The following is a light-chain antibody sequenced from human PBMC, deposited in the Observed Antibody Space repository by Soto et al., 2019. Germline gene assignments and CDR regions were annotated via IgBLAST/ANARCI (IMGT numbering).Light chain of an antibody. CDR2: AAF. J-gene: IGKJ4*01. CDR3: PQTYSSPCT. CDR1: ESIGSY. V-gene: IGKV1-39*01. Sequence: DIQMSQSPSSLSASVGDRVTITCRASESIGSYLNWYQQKPGRVPKLLIYAAFRLQSGVPSRFSGSGSETDFTLTIGGLQFEHSVTYFCPQTYSSPCTFGLGSKLNIK.